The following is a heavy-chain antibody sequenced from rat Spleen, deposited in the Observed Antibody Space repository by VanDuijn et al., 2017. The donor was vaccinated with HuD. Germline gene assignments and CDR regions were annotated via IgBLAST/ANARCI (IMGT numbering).Heavy chain of an antibody. V-gene: IGHV5-27*01. J-gene: IGHJ2*01. CDR2: INFDGSGT. D-gene: IGHD1-7*01. CDR3: TRDTGLILWDYFDY. CDR1: GRTFSDYY. Sequence: EVQLVESGGGLVQPGRSLKLSCAASGRTFSDYYMAWVRQAPTKGLEWVAYINFDGSGTYYRDSVKGRFTISRDNAKSTLYLQMDSLRSEDTAAYYCTRDTGLILWDYFDYWGQGVMVTVSS.